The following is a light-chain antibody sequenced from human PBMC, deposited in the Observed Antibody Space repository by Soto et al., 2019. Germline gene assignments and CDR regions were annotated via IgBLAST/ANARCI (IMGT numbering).Light chain of an antibody. CDR1: QSISTY. V-gene: IGKV1-39*01. CDR3: QQSYSTPPGT. Sequence: DIQMTQSPSSLSASVGDRVTITCRASQSISTYLIWYQQKPGKAPKLLIYATSSSQNGVPSRFSGSGSGTDFTLTISSLQPEDFATYYCQQSYSTPPGTFGQGTKVDIK. CDR2: ATS. J-gene: IGKJ1*01.